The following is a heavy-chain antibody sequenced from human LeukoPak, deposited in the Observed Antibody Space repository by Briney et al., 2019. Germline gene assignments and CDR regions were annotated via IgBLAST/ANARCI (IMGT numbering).Heavy chain of an antibody. CDR1: GGSFSGYY. CDR3: ARRSRGSSSLWFDP. D-gene: IGHD6-6*01. V-gene: IGHV4-34*01. Sequence: SETLSLTCAVYGGSFSGYYWSWIRQPPGKGLEWIGSIYYSGSTYYNPSLKSRVTISVDTSKNQFSLKLGSVTAADTAVYYCARRSRGSSSLWFDPWGQGTLVTVSS. CDR2: IYYSGST. J-gene: IGHJ5*02.